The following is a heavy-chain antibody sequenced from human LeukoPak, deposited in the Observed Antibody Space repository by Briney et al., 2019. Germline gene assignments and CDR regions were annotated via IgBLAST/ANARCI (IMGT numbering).Heavy chain of an antibody. CDR3: ARLVFEQLAPALDY. D-gene: IGHD6-13*01. CDR2: IYYSGST. V-gene: IGHV4-39*01. J-gene: IGHJ4*02. Sequence: SGTLSLTCTVSGGSISSSSYYWGWIRQPPGKGLEWIGSIYYSGSTYYNPSLKSRVTISVDTSKNQFSLKLSSVTAADTAVYYCARLVFEQLAPALDYWGQGTLVTVSS. CDR1: GGSISSSSYY.